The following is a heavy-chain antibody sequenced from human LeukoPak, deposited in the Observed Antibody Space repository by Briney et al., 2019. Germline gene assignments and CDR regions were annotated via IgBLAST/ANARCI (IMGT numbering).Heavy chain of an antibody. CDR3: ARGVAGTYYYYYMDV. D-gene: IGHD6-19*01. CDR2: INPNSGGT. J-gene: IGHJ6*03. Sequence: ASVKVSCKASGYTFTGYFVHWVRQAPGQGLQWMGWINPNSGGTNYAQMFQGRVTMTRDTSISTAYMELSRLRSDDTAVFYCARGVAGTYYYYYMDVWGKGTTVTVSS. V-gene: IGHV1-2*02. CDR1: GYTFTGYF.